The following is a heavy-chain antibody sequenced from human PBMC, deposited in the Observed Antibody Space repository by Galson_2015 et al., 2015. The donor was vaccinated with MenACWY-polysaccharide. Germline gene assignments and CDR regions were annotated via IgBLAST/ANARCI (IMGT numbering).Heavy chain of an antibody. CDR1: GFSLSTSGVG. V-gene: IGHV2-5*02. J-gene: IGHJ4*02. CDR2: IYWDDDK. D-gene: IGHD3-22*01. Sequence: ALVKPTQTLTLTCTFSGFSLSTSGVGVGWIRQPPGKALEWLALIYWDDDKRYSPSLKSRLTITKDTSKNQVVLTMTNMDPVDTATYYCAHRVVVTPWYYFDYWGQGTLVTVSS. CDR3: AHRVVVTPWYYFDY.